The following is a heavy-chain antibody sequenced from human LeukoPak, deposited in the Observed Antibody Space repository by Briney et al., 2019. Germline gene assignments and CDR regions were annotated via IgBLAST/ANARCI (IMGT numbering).Heavy chain of an antibody. CDR3: ASHTSGSYRYYFDY. Sequence: SETLSLTCTVSGGSISSSSYYWGWIRQPPGKGLEWIGTISYSGSTYYNPSLKSRVTISVDTSKNQFSLKLSSVTAADTAVYYCASHTSGSYRYYFDYWGQGTLVTVSS. J-gene: IGHJ4*02. CDR2: ISYSGST. D-gene: IGHD1-26*01. CDR1: GGSISSSSYY. V-gene: IGHV4-39*01.